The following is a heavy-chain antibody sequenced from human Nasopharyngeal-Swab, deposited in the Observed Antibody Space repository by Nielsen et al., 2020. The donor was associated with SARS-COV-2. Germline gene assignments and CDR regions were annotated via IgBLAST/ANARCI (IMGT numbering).Heavy chain of an antibody. CDR2: IKSKTDGGTT. CDR3: TTAGYCSSTSCLDY. V-gene: IGHV3-15*01. Sequence: GGSLRLSCAASGFTFSSAWMSWVRQAPGKGLEWVGRIKSKTDGGTTDYAAPVKGRFTISRDDSKNTLYLQMNSLKTEDTAVYYCTTAGYCSSTSCLDYWGQGTLVTVSS. J-gene: IGHJ4*02. CDR1: GFTFSSAW. D-gene: IGHD2-2*01.